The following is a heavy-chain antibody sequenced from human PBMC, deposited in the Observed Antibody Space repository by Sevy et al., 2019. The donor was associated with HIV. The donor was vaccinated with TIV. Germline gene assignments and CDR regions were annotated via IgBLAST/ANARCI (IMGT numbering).Heavy chain of an antibody. CDR1: GYTFTGYY. CDR3: AREFTLYYDSSPADAFDI. V-gene: IGHV1-2*06. J-gene: IGHJ3*02. D-gene: IGHD3-22*01. CDR2: INPNSGGT. Sequence: ASVKVSCKASGYTFTGYYMHWVRQAPGQGLEWMGRINPNSGGTNYAQKFQGRVTMTRDTSISTAYMELSRLRSDDTAVYYCAREFTLYYDSSPADAFDIWGQGTMVTVSS.